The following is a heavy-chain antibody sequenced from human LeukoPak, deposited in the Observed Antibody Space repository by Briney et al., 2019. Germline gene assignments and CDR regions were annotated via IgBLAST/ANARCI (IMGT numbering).Heavy chain of an antibody. CDR2: FNHSGST. CDR1: GGSFSGYY. D-gene: IGHD4-11*01. J-gene: IGHJ6*02. V-gene: IGHV4-34*01. CDR3: ARLRVSVTTFVYYFYGMDV. Sequence: PSETLSLTCAVYGGSFSGYYWSWIRQPPGQGLEWIGEFNHSGSTNYNPSLKSRVTISVDTSKNQFSLKLSSVTAADTAVYYCARLRVSVTTFVYYFYGMDVWGQGTTVTVSS.